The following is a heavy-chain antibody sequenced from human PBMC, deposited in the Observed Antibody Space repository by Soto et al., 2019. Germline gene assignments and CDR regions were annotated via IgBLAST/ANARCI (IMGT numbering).Heavy chain of an antibody. J-gene: IGHJ4*02. CDR3: ARGGATIFGVIDF. CDR1: GYSFFSYY. V-gene: IGHV1-46*01. Sequence: ASVKVSCKSSGYSFFSYYIHWVRQAPGQGLEWMGRFLASGGNTDYAQRFRGRVSMTRDTSSTNTVSLELTSLTSDDTAVYYCARGGATIFGVIDFWGQGTRVTVSS. CDR2: FLASGGNT. D-gene: IGHD3-3*02.